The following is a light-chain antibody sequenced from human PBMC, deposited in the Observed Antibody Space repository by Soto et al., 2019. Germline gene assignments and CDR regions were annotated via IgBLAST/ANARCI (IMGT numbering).Light chain of an antibody. V-gene: IGKV2-28*01. J-gene: IGKJ1*01. Sequence: DIVMTQSPLSLPVTPGEPASISCRSSQRLLHTDGYNYLDWYLQQPGQSPQLLIYLGSNRASGVPDRFSGSGSGTDFTLKISRAEAEDVGVFFCMQALQSRTFGQGTKVEIK. CDR1: QRLLHTDGYNY. CDR2: LGS. CDR3: MQALQSRT.